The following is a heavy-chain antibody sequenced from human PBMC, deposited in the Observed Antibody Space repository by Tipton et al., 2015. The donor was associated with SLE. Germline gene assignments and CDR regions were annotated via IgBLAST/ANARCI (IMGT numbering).Heavy chain of an antibody. D-gene: IGHD3-16*01. Sequence: TLSLTCTVSGGSISSDYWSWIRQPPGKGLEWIGYIYTSGSANYNPPLKSRVTISVDTSKNQFSLKLSSVTAADTAVYYCARELREQIDYWGQGTLVTVSS. J-gene: IGHJ4*02. CDR1: GGSISSDY. V-gene: IGHV4-4*09. CDR2: IYTSGSA. CDR3: ARELREQIDY.